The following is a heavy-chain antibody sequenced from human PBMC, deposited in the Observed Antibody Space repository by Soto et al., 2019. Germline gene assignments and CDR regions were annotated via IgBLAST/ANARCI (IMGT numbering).Heavy chain of an antibody. Sequence: GESLKSSCKGSGYSFTIYCIAWVLRRPGKGLEWMAIINPGDSETKYSPSFQGQVTISADKSINTAYLQWSSLKASDTAMYYCARHATYYDILSGYYFDYWGQGTQVTVSS. CDR3: ARHATYYDILSGYYFDY. V-gene: IGHV5-51*01. J-gene: IGHJ4*02. CDR2: INPGDSET. CDR1: GYSFTIYC. D-gene: IGHD3-9*01.